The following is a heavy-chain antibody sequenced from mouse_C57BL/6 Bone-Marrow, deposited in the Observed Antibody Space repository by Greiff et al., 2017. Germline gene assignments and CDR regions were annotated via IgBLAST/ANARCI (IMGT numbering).Heavy chain of an antibody. D-gene: IGHD2-4*01. CDR2: IRSKSNNYAT. V-gene: IGHV10-1*01. CDR1: GFSFNTYA. Sequence: EVQVVESGGGLVQPKGSLKLSCAASGFSFNTYAMNWVRQAPGKGLEWVARIRSKSNNYATYYADSVKDRFTISRDDSESMLYLQMNNLKTEDTAMYYCVRHDYGVDYWGQGTTLTVSS. CDR3: VRHDYGVDY. J-gene: IGHJ2*01.